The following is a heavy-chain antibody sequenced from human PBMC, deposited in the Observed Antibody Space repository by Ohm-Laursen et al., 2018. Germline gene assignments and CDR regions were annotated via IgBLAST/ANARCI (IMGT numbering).Heavy chain of an antibody. V-gene: IGHV4-59*08. D-gene: IGHD6-6*01. CDR3: VLYSSFSVS. Sequence: TLSLTCTVSGGSLRNYYWSWIRQPPGKGLEWIGYIYYNGNPRYNPSLGSRVTISVDPSKNHFSLKLNSVTAADTALYYCVLYSSFSVSWGQGTLVTVSS. J-gene: IGHJ5*02. CDR1: GGSLRNYY. CDR2: IYYNGNP.